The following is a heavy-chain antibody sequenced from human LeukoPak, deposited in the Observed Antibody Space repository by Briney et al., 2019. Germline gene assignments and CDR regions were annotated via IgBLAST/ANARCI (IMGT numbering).Heavy chain of an antibody. CDR2: ISGSGGST. CDR1: GFTFSSYA. D-gene: IGHD3-3*01. V-gene: IGHV3-23*01. J-gene: IGHJ4*02. CDR3: AKDSWGNDFWSGYFDY. Sequence: PGGSLRLSCAASGFTFSSYAMSWVRQAPGKGLEWVSAISGSGGSTYYADSVKVRFTISRDNSKNTLYLQMNSLRAEDTAVYYCAKDSWGNDFWSGYFDYWGQGTLVTVSS.